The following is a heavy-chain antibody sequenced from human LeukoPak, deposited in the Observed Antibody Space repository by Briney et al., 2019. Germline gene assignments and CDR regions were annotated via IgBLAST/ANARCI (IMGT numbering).Heavy chain of an antibody. CDR3: AGGSVCITGD. CDR1: GFTFSYYW. V-gene: IGHV3-7*03. D-gene: IGHD1-14*01. CDR2: IKKDGSEK. J-gene: IGHJ4*01. Sequence: GGSLRLSCSASGFTFSYYWMNWVRQAPGKGPEWVANIKKDGSEKNYVDSVKGRFIISREKDKNSLYLQMNSLRVYNTAVYYCAGGSVCITGDWGHGTLVTVSS.